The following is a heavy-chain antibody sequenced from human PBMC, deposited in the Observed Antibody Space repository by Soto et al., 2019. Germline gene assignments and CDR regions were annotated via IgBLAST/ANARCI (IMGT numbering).Heavy chain of an antibody. V-gene: IGHV3-48*01. Sequence: EVQLVESGGGLVQPGGSLRLSCAASGFTFSSYSMNWVRQAPGKGLEWVSYISSSSSTIYYADSVKGRFTISRDNAKNSLYLQMNSLRAEDTAVYYCARDTIWSGIRFFDYWGQGTLVTVSS. CDR3: ARDTIWSGIRFFDY. CDR1: GFTFSSYS. D-gene: IGHD3-3*01. J-gene: IGHJ4*02. CDR2: ISSSSSTI.